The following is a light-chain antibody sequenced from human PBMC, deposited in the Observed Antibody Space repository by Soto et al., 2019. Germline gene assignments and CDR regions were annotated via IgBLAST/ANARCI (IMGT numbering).Light chain of an antibody. CDR2: AAS. J-gene: IGKJ5*01. CDR3: KQSYSTPIT. CDR1: QSISSY. V-gene: IGKV1-39*01. Sequence: DIQMTQSPSSLSASVGDRVTITCRASQSISSYLNWYQQKPGKAPRLLIYAASSLQSGVPSRFSGSGSGTDFTLTISSLQPEDFATYYCKQSYSTPITIGQGTRLEIK.